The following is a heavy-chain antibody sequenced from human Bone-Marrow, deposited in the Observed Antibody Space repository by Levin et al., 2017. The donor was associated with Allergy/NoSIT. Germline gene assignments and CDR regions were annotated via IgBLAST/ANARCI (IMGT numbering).Heavy chain of an antibody. J-gene: IGHJ4*02. D-gene: IGHD6-13*01. CDR3: TKDVVFGTSSWSLDY. V-gene: IGHV3-30*18. CDR1: GFSFSSFG. CDR2: ISFDGSDK. Sequence: LSLTCAASGFSFSSFGMHWVRQAPGKGLDWVAVISFDGSDKYYADSVKGRFTISRDNCKNRLFLQMNSLRAEDTALYYCTKDVVFGTSSWSLDYWGQGAQVTVSS.